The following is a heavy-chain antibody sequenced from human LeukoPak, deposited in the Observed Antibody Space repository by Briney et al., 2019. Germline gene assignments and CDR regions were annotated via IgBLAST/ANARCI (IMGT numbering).Heavy chain of an antibody. CDR1: GFTFSSYW. Sequence: GGSLRLSCAASGFTFSSYWMSWVRQAPGKGLEWVANIKQDGSEKYYVDSVKGRFTISRDNAKNSLYLQMNNLRAEDTALYYCAGRVTGYSSGYVYWGQGTLVTVSS. CDR2: IKQDGSEK. J-gene: IGHJ4*02. D-gene: IGHD5-18*01. V-gene: IGHV3-7*03. CDR3: AGRVTGYSSGYVY.